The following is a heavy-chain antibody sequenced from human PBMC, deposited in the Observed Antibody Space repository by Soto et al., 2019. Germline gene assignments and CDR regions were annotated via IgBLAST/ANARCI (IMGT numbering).Heavy chain of an antibody. CDR1: GFTFSSYA. CDR2: ISNIGGST. CDR3: AKGTCSGGTCYKLDY. Sequence: PGGSLRLSCAASGFTFSSYAMSWVRQAPGKGLEWVSAISNIGGSTYYADSVKGRFTISRDNSKNTLYLQMNSLRAEDTAVYYCAKGTCSGGTCYKLDYWGQGTLVTVSS. V-gene: IGHV3-23*01. J-gene: IGHJ4*02. D-gene: IGHD2-15*01.